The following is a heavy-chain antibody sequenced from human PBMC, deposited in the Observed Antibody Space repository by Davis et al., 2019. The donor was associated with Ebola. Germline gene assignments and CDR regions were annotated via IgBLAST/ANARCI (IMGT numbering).Heavy chain of an antibody. CDR3: ARDCTNGVCHYGMDV. Sequence: ASVKVSCKASGGTFSSYAISWVRQAPGQGLEWMGWINAGNGNTKYSQKFQGRVTITRDTSASTAYMELSSLRSEDTAVYYCARDCTNGVCHYGMDVWGQGTTVTVSS. CDR2: INAGNGNT. V-gene: IGHV1-3*01. D-gene: IGHD2-8*01. J-gene: IGHJ6*02. CDR1: GGTFSSYA.